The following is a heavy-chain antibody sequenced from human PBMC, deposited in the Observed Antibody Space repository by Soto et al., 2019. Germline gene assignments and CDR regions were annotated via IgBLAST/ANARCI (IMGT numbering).Heavy chain of an antibody. D-gene: IGHD2-2*01. J-gene: IGHJ5*02. Sequence: PSETLSLTCTVSGGSISSYYWSWTRQPPGKGLEWIGYIYYSGSTNYNPSLKSRVTISVDTSKNQFSLKLSSVTAADTAVYYCARLGYCSSTSCKPGEFWFDPWGQGTLVTVSS. V-gene: IGHV4-59*08. CDR2: IYYSGST. CDR1: GGSISSYY. CDR3: ARLGYCSSTSCKPGEFWFDP.